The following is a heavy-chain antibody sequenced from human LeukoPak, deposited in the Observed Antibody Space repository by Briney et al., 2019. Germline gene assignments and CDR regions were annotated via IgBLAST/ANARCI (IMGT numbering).Heavy chain of an antibody. CDR1: GFTFNNYG. CDR2: IRYNGNSQ. D-gene: IGHD3-10*01. Sequence: GGSLRLSCAASGFTFNNYGMHWVRQAPGKGLEWVAFIRYNGNSQYYADSVKGRFTISRDNSKNTLYLQMNSLKGDDTAVYYCAKDSALYYIDVWGKGTTVIISS. CDR3: AKDSALYYIDV. J-gene: IGHJ6*03. V-gene: IGHV3-30*02.